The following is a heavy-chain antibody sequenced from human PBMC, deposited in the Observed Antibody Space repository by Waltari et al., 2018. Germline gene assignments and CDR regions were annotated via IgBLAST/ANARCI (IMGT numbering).Heavy chain of an antibody. V-gene: IGHV4-34*01. Sequence: QVQLQQWGAGLLKPSETLYLTCAVYGGSFSGYYWSWIRQHPGKGLEWNGEINHIGSTTDSPSRKSCVTRSVDTSKNQFSLKLGAVSAADTAVYYCARGMETSFGVVNIDAFDIWGQGTMVTVSS. CDR3: ARGMETSFGVVNIDAFDI. CDR1: GGSFSGYY. CDR2: INHIGST. J-gene: IGHJ3*02. D-gene: IGHD3-3*01.